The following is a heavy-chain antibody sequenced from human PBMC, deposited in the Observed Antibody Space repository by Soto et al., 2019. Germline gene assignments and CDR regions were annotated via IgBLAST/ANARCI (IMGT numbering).Heavy chain of an antibody. D-gene: IGHD2-2*01. V-gene: IGHV1-69*13. CDR3: ARLAVVVPAATGPYYYYGMDV. J-gene: IGHJ6*02. Sequence: SVKVSCQASGGTFSSYAISWVRQAPGQGLEWMGGIIPIFGTANYAQKFQGRVTITADESTSTAYMELSSLRSEDTAVYYCARLAVVVPAATGPYYYYGMDVWGQGTTVTVSS. CDR2: IIPIFGTA. CDR1: GGTFSSYA.